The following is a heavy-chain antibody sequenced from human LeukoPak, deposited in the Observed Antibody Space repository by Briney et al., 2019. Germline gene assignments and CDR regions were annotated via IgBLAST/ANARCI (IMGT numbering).Heavy chain of an antibody. D-gene: IGHD3-10*01. CDR2: IYYSGST. V-gene: IGHV4-59*01. CDR3: ARGGYYGSGNDFRFDP. J-gene: IGHJ5*02. Sequence: SETLSLTCTVSDGSISSYYWSWIRQPPGKGLEWIGYIYYSGSTNYNPSLKSRVTISVETSKNQFSLKLKSVTAADTAVYYCARGGYYGSGNDFRFDPWGQGTLVTVSS. CDR1: DGSISSYY.